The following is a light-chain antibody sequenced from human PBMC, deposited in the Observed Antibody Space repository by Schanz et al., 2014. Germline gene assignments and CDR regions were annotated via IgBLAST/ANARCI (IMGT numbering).Light chain of an antibody. Sequence: QSALTQPPSASGSPGQSVTISCTGSSSDIGGYNSVSWYQQFPGKAPKLMIYDVSYRASGISNRFSGSKSGNTASLTISGLQAEDEADYFCSSYRTGATVVFGGGTKLTVL. J-gene: IGLJ2*01. CDR2: DVS. V-gene: IGLV2-14*01. CDR3: SSYRTGATVV. CDR1: SSDIGGYNS.